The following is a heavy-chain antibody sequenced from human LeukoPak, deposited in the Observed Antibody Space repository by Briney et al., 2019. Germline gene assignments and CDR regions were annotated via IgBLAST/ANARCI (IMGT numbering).Heavy chain of an antibody. CDR1: GGSISSSDYY. Sequence: SETLSLTCTVSGGSISSSDYYWSWIRQHPGKGLEWIGYIYYSGSTYYNPSLKSRVTISVDTSKNQFSLKLSSVTAADTAVYYCARSSPLWFGELLNFDYWGQGTLVTVSS. D-gene: IGHD3-10*01. CDR2: IYYSGST. V-gene: IGHV4-31*03. CDR3: ARSSPLWFGELLNFDY. J-gene: IGHJ4*02.